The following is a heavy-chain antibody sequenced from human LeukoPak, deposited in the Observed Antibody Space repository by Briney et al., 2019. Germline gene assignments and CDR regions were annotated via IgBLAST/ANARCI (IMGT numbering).Heavy chain of an antibody. CDR2: INHSGST. V-gene: IGHV4-34*01. J-gene: IGHJ4*02. D-gene: IGHD3-22*01. CDR1: GGSFSGYY. CDR3: ARGRSYYDSSGFPEFDY. Sequence: KPSETLSLTCAVYGGSFSGYYWSWIRQPPGKGLEWIGEINHSGSTNCNPSLKSRVTISVDTSKNQFSLKLSSVTAADTAVYYCARGRSYYDSSGFPEFDYWGQGTLVTVSS.